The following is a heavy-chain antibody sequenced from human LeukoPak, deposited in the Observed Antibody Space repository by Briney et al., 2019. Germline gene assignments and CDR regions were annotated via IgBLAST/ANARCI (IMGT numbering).Heavy chain of an antibody. CDR1: GFTFSSYW. CDR3: ARDLRLPYYDFWSGYSSSSDAFDI. CDR2: IKRDGSEK. J-gene: IGHJ3*02. D-gene: IGHD3-3*01. Sequence: GGSLRLSCAASGFTFSSYWMSWVHQAPGKGLEWVANIKRDGSEKYYVDSVKGRFTISRDNAKNSLYLQVNSLRAEDTAVYYCARDLRLPYYDFWSGYSSSSDAFDIWGQGTMVTVSS. V-gene: IGHV3-7*01.